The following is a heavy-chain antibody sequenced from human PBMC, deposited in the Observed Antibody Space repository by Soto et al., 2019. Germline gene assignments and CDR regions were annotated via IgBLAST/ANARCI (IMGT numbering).Heavy chain of an antibody. J-gene: IGHJ4*02. D-gene: IGHD3-22*01. CDR1: GFTFSSYA. Sequence: EVQLLESGGGLVQPGGSLRLSCAASGFTFSSYAMSWVRQAPGKGLEWVSAISGSGGSTYYADSVKGRFTISRDNSKNTLYLQMNSLRAEDTAVYYCAKDPGALPLNYYDSSGYYLYWGQGTLVTVSS. CDR2: ISGSGGST. CDR3: AKDPGALPLNYYDSSGYYLY. V-gene: IGHV3-23*01.